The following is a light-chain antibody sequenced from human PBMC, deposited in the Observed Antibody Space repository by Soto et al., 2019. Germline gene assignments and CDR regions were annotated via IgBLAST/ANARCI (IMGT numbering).Light chain of an antibody. CDR1: QSINIY. CDR2: AAS. Sequence: DIQMPQSPSSLSASVGARVTITCRASQSINIYLSWYQRKPGKAPKLLIYAASTLQSGVPSRFSGSGSGTDFSLTISSLQPEDFATDYWQQSYSAPITFGQGTRLDSK. CDR3: QQSYSAPIT. V-gene: IGKV1-39*01. J-gene: IGKJ5*01.